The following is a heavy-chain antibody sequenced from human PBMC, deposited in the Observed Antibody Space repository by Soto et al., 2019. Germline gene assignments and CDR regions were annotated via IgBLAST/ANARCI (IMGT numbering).Heavy chain of an antibody. Sequence: QVQLVESGGGVVQPGRSLRLSCAASGFPFTSYGMHWVREGPDKGLEWVAIISYDGSDKYYADSVKGRFTISRDNSKNTLYRQMNSLRPEDTALYYCVGGQYYFDYRGQGTLCIVSS. CDR2: ISYDGSDK. D-gene: IGHD3-10*01. CDR1: GFPFTSYG. V-gene: IGHV3-30*03. J-gene: IGHJ4*02. CDR3: VGGQYYFDY.